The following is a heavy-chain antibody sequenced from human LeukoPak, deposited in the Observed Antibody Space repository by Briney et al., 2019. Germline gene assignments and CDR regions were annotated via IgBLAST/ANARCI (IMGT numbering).Heavy chain of an antibody. J-gene: IGHJ6*02. CDR1: GFTFSSYA. D-gene: IGHD2-8*01. CDR3: ARGRPYCTNGVCHPAIQYYYGMDV. V-gene: IGHV3-30*04. Sequence: GRSLRLSCAASGFTFSSYAMHWVRQAPGKGLEWVAVISYDGSNKYYADSVKGRFTISRDNSKNTLYLQMNSLRAEDTAVYYCARGRPYCTNGVCHPAIQYYYGMDVWGQGTTVTVSS. CDR2: ISYDGSNK.